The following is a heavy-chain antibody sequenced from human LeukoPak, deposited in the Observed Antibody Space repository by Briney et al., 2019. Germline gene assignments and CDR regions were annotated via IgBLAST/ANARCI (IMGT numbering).Heavy chain of an antibody. J-gene: IGHJ3*02. CDR1: GGSISSGGYY. CDR2: IYHSGST. V-gene: IGHV4-30-2*01. CDR3: ARGDLSAYGSGSFDI. D-gene: IGHD3-10*01. Sequence: SETLSLTCTVSGGSISSGGYYWSWLRQPPGKGLEWIGYIYHSGSTYYNPSLKSRVNISVDRTKNQFSLKLSSVTAADTAVYYCARGDLSAYGSGSFDIWGQGTMVTVSS.